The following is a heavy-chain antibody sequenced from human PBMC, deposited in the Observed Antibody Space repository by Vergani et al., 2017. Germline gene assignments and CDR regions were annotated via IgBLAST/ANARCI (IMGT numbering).Heavy chain of an antibody. CDR3: ARRTYYDFWSGYSHFDY. CDR2: IYYSGST. V-gene: IGHV4-39*01. Sequence: QLQLQESGPGLVKPSETLSLTCTVSGGSISSSSYYWGWIRQPPGKGLEWIGSIYYSGSTYYNPSLKSRVTISVDTSKNQFSLKLSSVTAADTAVYYCARRTYYDFWSGYSHFDYWGQGTLVTVSS. CDR1: GGSISSSSYY. J-gene: IGHJ4*02. D-gene: IGHD3-3*01.